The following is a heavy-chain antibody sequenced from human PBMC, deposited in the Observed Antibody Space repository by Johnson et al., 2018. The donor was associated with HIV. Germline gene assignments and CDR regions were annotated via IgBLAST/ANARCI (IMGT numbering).Heavy chain of an antibody. V-gene: IGHV3-30*04. D-gene: IGHD3-22*01. CDR2: ISYDGSNK. J-gene: IGHJ3*02. CDR3: AKAREYDSTGHDAFDI. CDR1: GFTFSSYA. Sequence: QMQLVESGRGVVQPGRSLRLSCAASGFTFSSYAMHWVRQAPGKGLEWVAVISYDGSNKYYADSVKGRFTISRDNSKNTLYLQMNSLRAEDTAVYYCAKAREYDSTGHDAFDIWGQGTMVTVSS.